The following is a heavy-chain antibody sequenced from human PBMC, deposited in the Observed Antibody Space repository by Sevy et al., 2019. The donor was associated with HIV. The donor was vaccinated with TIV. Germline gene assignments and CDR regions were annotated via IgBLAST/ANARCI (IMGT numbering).Heavy chain of an antibody. CDR3: AKNGVAAAAAADF. CDR2: ISPGGSDK. J-gene: IGHJ4*02. Sequence: GGSLRLSCAASGFTFSSYGMTWVRQAPGKGLEWVAVISPGGSDKYYADSVRGRFTISRDNFKNTLFLQMNSLRPEDTAVYYCAKNGVAAAAAADFWGQGILVTVSS. D-gene: IGHD6-13*01. CDR1: GFTFSSYG. V-gene: IGHV3-30*18.